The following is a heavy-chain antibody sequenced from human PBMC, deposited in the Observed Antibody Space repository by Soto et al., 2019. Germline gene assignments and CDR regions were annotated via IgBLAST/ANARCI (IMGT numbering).Heavy chain of an antibody. Sequence: GESLKISCKGFGYSFRTYWIGWVRQMPGKGLEWMGTFDPVNSAARYSPSFEGQVVISADQSVSTAYLQWSSLKASDTAVYYCARRTSTSGWRHYFDLWGQGTLVTVSS. CDR1: GYSFRTYW. CDR2: FDPVNSAA. D-gene: IGHD6-19*01. V-gene: IGHV5-51*01. CDR3: ARRTSTSGWRHYFDL. J-gene: IGHJ4*02.